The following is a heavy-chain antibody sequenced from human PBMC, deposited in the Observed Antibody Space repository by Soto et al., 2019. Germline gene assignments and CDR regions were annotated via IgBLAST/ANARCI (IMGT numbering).Heavy chain of an antibody. J-gene: IGHJ4*02. V-gene: IGHV1-18*01. CDR1: GYTFTSYG. D-gene: IGHD1-1*01. Sequence: QVHLVQSGAEXXKPGASVXXXXXASGYTFTSYGITWVRQAPGQGLEWMGWISAHNGNTDYAQKLQGRVIVTRDTSTSTAYMELRSLISDDTAVYYCARGRYGDYWGQGALVTVSS. CDR2: ISAHNGNT. CDR3: ARGRYGDY.